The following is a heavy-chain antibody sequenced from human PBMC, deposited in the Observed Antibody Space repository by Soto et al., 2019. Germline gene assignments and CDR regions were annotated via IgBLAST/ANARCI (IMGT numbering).Heavy chain of an antibody. Sequence: QVQLVQSGAEVKKPGSSVKVSCKSSGGTFSSYAFSWVRQAPGQGLEWMGGIIPIFGTANYAQKFQGRVTITADESTSTAYMELSRLRFEDTAVYYCARDSLVVVAATPRWFDHWGQGTRVTVSS. CDR1: GGTFSSYA. CDR2: IIPIFGTA. V-gene: IGHV1-69*01. D-gene: IGHD2-15*01. CDR3: ARDSLVVVAATPRWFDH. J-gene: IGHJ5*02.